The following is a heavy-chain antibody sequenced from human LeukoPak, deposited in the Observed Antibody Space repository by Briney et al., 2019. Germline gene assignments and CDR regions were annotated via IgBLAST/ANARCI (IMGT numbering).Heavy chain of an antibody. CDR1: GGSISSYY. D-gene: IGHD2-2*01. J-gene: IGHJ4*02. CDR3: ARDREYCSSTSCPGYYFDY. CDR2: IYASGST. V-gene: IGHV4-4*07. Sequence: SETLSLTCTVSGGSISSYYWSWIRQPAGKGLEWIGRIYASGSTNYNPSLKSRVTMSVDTSKNQFSLKLSSVTAADTAVYYCARDREYCSSTSCPGYYFDYWGQGALVTVSS.